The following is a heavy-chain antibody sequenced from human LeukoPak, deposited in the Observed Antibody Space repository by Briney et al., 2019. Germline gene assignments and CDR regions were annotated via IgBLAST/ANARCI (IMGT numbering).Heavy chain of an antibody. V-gene: IGHV3-74*01. D-gene: IGHD2-8*01. CDR3: ARSQSGVFDV. Sequence: GGSLRLSCVASGFTFSNYWRQWVRQVPGKGLVWVSRLNGDGNNIIYADSVKGRFTISRDNAENTLYLQMNSLRAEDTALYYCARSQSGVFDVWGQGPMVTVSS. CDR1: GFTFSNYW. J-gene: IGHJ3*01. CDR2: LNGDGNNI.